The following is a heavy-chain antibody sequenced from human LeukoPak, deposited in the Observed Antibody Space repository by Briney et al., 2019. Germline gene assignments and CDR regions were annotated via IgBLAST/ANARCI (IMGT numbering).Heavy chain of an antibody. J-gene: IGHJ6*02. Sequence: PSETLSLTCAVYGGSFSGYYWSWIRQPPGKGLEWIGEINHSGSTNYNPSLKSRVTMSVDTSKNQFSLKLSSVTAADTAVYYCARSRRQQLVGTFYMDVWGQGTTVTVSS. CDR3: ARSRRQQLVGTFYMDV. CDR1: GGSFSGYY. D-gene: IGHD6-13*01. V-gene: IGHV4-34*01. CDR2: INHSGST.